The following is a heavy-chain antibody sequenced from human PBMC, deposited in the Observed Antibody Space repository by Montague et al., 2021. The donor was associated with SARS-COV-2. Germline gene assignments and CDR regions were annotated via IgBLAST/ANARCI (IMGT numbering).Heavy chain of an antibody. D-gene: IGHD3-16*01. Sequence: SETLSLTCTVSGGSISRYFGNWIRQTPGKGLEWMGYVHDIESSIYNPPLQSRITILLDTPKNQFSLRLNAVTAADTAVYYCARVTLGGRDGRTRQYDGLDSWGQGILVTVSS. J-gene: IGHJ4*02. CDR1: GGSISRYF. CDR3: ARVTLGGRDGRTRQYDGLDS. CDR2: VHDIESS. V-gene: IGHV4-59*01.